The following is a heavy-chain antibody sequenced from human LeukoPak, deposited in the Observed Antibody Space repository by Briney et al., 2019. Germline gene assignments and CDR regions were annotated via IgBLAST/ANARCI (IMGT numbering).Heavy chain of an antibody. J-gene: IGHJ4*02. CDR1: GYTFTGYF. CDR3: ARDLTIVGGVTDPRIRGH. CDR2: INCNSGGT. D-gene: IGHD3-3*01. V-gene: IGHV1-2*02. Sequence: GASLKVSCKASGYTFTGYFMHWVRQAPGQGLKWMGWINCNSGGTKYPQKFQGRVSMTRDTSINTAYLELSSLRSDDTAVYYCARDLTIVGGVTDPRIRGHWGQGTLVTVSS.